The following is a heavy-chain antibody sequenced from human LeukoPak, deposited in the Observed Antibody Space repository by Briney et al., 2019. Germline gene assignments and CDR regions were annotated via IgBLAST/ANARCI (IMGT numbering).Heavy chain of an antibody. CDR3: ARGYRPNWGSTVGDY. Sequence: GGSLRLSCAASGFTFSDYWMHWVRQAPGKGLVWVSRINSDGSSTNYADSVKGRFTISRDNAKNTLYLQMNSLRAEDTAVYYCARGYRPNWGSTVGDYWGQGTLVTVSA. V-gene: IGHV3-74*01. CDR1: GFTFSDYW. D-gene: IGHD7-27*01. CDR2: INSDGSST. J-gene: IGHJ4*02.